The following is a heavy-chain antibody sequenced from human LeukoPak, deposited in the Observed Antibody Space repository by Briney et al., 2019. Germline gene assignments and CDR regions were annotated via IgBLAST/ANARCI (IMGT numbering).Heavy chain of an antibody. CDR1: GGSISSSSYY. Sequence: SETLSLTCTVSGGSISSSSYYWGWIRQPPGKGLEWIGSIYYSGSTYYNPSLKSRVTISVDTSKNQFSLKLSSVTAADTAVYYCARIEDTAMYYFDYWGQGTLVTVSS. CDR2: IYYSGST. J-gene: IGHJ4*02. V-gene: IGHV4-39*07. CDR3: ARIEDTAMYYFDY. D-gene: IGHD5-18*01.